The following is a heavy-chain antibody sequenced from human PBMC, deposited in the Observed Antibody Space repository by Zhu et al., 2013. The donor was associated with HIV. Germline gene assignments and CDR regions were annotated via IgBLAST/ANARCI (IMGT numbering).Heavy chain of an antibody. J-gene: IGHJ4*02. CDR1: GYTFTSYY. CDR3: SRGGQIVTGDRLLGDY. CDR2: INPYNSDT. V-gene: IGHV1-2*06. D-gene: IGHD7-27*01. Sequence: QVQLVQSGAEVKKPGASVKVSCKASGYTFTSYYMHWVRQAPGQGPEWIGRINPYNSDTDYGHVFKDRVILTRDTSIRTAFLDLRRLTSNDTAVYYCSRGGQIVTGDRLLGDYWGQGALVTVSS.